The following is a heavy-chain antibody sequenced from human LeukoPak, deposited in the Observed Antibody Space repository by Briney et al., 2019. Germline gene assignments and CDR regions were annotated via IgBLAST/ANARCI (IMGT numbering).Heavy chain of an antibody. D-gene: IGHD5-18*01. CDR3: GKTTVGYSSGQKPAWPVDF. Sequence: PGGSLRLSCEASGFTFGSHAMYWVRQAPGKGLEWVAGIFGSGGSPPYADSVKGRFTISRDKPRNTVYLQINSLRDDDTAVYYCGKTTVGYSSGQKPAWPVDFWGQGTLVTVSS. V-gene: IGHV3-23*01. J-gene: IGHJ4*02. CDR1: GFTFGSHA. CDR2: IFGSGGSP.